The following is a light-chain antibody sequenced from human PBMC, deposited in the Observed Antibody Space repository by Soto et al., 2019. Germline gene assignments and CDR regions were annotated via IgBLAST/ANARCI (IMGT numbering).Light chain of an antibody. J-gene: IGLJ3*02. CDR2: NND. Sequence: QSVLTQPPSASGPPGQTVTISCSGSNSNIGGNPVSWYQVLPGAAPKLLIYNNDRRPSGVPDRLSGSKSGTSASLAISGLQSDDEADYFCASWDDSLNGRLFGGGTKLTVL. CDR1: NSNIGGNP. CDR3: ASWDDSLNGRL. V-gene: IGLV1-44*01.